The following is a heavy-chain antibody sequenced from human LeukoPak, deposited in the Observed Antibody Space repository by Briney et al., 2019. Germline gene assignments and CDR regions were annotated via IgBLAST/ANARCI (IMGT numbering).Heavy chain of an antibody. CDR3: AKDHSTYDFWSGYSAGWFDP. Sequence: GGSLRLSCAASGFTFSSYGMHWVRQAPGKGLEWVAVISYDGSNKYYADSVKGRFTISRDNSKNTLYLQMSSLRAEDTAVYYCAKDHSTYDFWSGYSAGWFDPWGQGTLVTVSS. J-gene: IGHJ5*02. CDR2: ISYDGSNK. V-gene: IGHV3-30*18. D-gene: IGHD3-3*01. CDR1: GFTFSSYG.